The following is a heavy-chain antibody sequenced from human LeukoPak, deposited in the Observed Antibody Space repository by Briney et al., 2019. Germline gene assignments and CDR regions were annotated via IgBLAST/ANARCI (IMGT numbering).Heavy chain of an antibody. Sequence: GGSLRLSCAASGFTFSSYAMSWVRQAPGKGLEWVSAISGSGGSTYYADSVKGRFTISRDNSENTLYLQMNSLRAEDTAVYYCAKDSGGYDFWSGYYREYYFDYWGQGTLVTVSS. CDR2: ISGSGGST. CDR1: GFTFSSYA. V-gene: IGHV3-23*01. J-gene: IGHJ4*02. D-gene: IGHD3-3*01. CDR3: AKDSGGYDFWSGYYREYYFDY.